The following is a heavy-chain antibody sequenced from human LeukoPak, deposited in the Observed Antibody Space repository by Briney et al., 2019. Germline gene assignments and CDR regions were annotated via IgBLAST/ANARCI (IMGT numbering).Heavy chain of an antibody. CDR1: GGSISSGAYY. CDR2: ISYSGTA. Sequence: SETLSLTCTVSGGSISSGAYYWTWIRQHPGKGLGWIGYISYSGTAYYNPSLKSRVTISVDTSKYQFSLKLSSVTAADTAVYYCARDRSSGYFVLDYWGQGALVTVSA. V-gene: IGHV4-31*03. CDR3: ARDRSSGYFVLDY. J-gene: IGHJ4*02. D-gene: IGHD3-22*01.